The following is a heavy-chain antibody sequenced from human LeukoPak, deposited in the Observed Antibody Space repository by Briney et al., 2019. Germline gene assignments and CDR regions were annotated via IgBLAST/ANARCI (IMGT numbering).Heavy chain of an antibody. CDR1: GFTFSNYG. CDR3: AREAPGGSGWTYFDY. J-gene: IGHJ4*02. CDR2: IYASGSA. D-gene: IGHD6-19*01. V-gene: IGHV4-59*01. Sequence: GSLRLSCAASGFTFSNYGMHWVRQAPGKGLEGIGYIYASGSANYHPSLKSRVTISLDTSENHVSLRLTSVTAEDTAVYYCAREAPGGSGWTYFDYWGQGSLVTVSS.